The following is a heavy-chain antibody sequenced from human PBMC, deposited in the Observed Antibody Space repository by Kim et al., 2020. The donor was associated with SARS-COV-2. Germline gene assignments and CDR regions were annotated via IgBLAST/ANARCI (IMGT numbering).Heavy chain of an antibody. V-gene: IGHV4-4*02. CDR1: GGSIRSSNW. CDR2: IYLGGTT. J-gene: IGHJ4*02. Sequence: SETLSLTCGVSGGSIRSSNWWSWVRQSPGTGLEWIGEIYLGGTTNYNPSLKSRVTISIDTSKNELSLNLGSVTAADTAVYYCAKVAMYAIDYWGQGTLVTVSS. CDR3: AKVAMYAIDY. D-gene: IGHD2-8*01.